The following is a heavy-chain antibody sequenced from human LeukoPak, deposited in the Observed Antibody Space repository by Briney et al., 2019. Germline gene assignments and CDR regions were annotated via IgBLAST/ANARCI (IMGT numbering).Heavy chain of an antibody. CDR2: IYHSGST. V-gene: IGHV4-30-2*01. CDR3: ARDGDYYDSSGGAFDV. Sequence: SETLSLTCTVSGGSISSGGYYWSWIRQPPGKGLEWIGYIYHSGSTYYNPSLKSRVTISVDRSKNQFSLKLSSVTAADTAVYYCARDGDYYDSSGGAFDVWGQGTMVTVSS. CDR1: GGSISSGGYY. J-gene: IGHJ3*01. D-gene: IGHD3-22*01.